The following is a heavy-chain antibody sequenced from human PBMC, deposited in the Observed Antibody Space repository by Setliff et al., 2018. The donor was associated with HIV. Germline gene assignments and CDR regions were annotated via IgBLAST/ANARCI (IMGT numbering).Heavy chain of an antibody. J-gene: IGHJ4*02. V-gene: IGHV4-59*01. Sequence: SETLSLTCTVSGASISSYYWTWIRQPPGKGLEYIGYIYHFGNTNYNPSLKSRVTMSVDTSRNRVSLKLSSVTAADTAVYYCARQGDGYNLYHVYYFDYWGQGTLVTVSS. CDR2: IYHFGNT. CDR1: GASISSYY. D-gene: IGHD5-12*01. CDR3: ARQGDGYNLYHVYYFDY.